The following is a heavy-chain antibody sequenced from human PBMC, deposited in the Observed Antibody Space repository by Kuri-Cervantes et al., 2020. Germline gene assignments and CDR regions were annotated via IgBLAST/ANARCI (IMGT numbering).Heavy chain of an antibody. CDR1: GFTFSSYS. V-gene: IGHV3-33*06. CDR3: AKSLFSGSYYHHYYYSMDV. J-gene: IGHJ6*04. D-gene: IGHD3-10*01. CDR2: IWYDGSNK. Sequence: GESLKISCAASGFTFSSYSMNWVRQAPGKGLERVAVIWYDGSNKYYADSVKGRFTISRDNSKNTLYLQMNSLRAEDTAVYYCAKSLFSGSYYHHYYYSMDVWGKGTTVTVSS.